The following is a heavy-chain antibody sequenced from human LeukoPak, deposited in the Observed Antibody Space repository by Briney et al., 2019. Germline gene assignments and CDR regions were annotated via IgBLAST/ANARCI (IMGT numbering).Heavy chain of an antibody. CDR2: ISSSSSTI. CDR1: GFTFSSYS. Sequence: GGSLRLSCAASGFTFSSYSMNWVRQAPGKGLEWVSYISSSSSTIYYADSVKGRFTISRDNAKNSLYLQMNSLRAEDTAVYYCARDRKAVAGSVGDFDYWGQGTLVTVSS. CDR3: ARDRKAVAGSVGDFDY. V-gene: IGHV3-48*01. J-gene: IGHJ4*02. D-gene: IGHD6-19*01.